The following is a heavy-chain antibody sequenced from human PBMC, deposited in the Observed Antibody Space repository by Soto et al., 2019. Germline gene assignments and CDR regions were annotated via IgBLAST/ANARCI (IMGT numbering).Heavy chain of an antibody. CDR1: GGSISSGGYS. D-gene: IGHD3-9*01. CDR3: ARLVLTMPNYYYYGMDV. V-gene: IGHV4-30-2*01. CDR2: IYHSGST. J-gene: IGHJ6*02. Sequence: PSETLSLTCAVSGGSISSGGYSWSWTRQPPGKGLEWIGYIYHSGSTYYNPSLKSRVTISVDRSKNQFSLKLSSVTAADTAVYFCARLVLTMPNYYYYGMDVWGQGTTVTVSS.